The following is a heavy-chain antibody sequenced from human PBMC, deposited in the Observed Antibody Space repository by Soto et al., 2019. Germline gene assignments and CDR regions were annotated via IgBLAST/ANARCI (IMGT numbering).Heavy chain of an antibody. Sequence: KSSETLSLTCAVSGGSISSSNWWSWVRQPPGKGLERIGEIYHSGSTNYNPSLKSRVTISVDKSKNQFSLKLSSVTAADTAVYYCASSYSSSWGLHFDYWGQGTLVTVSS. V-gene: IGHV4-4*02. CDR3: ASSYSSSWGLHFDY. CDR1: GGSISSSNW. J-gene: IGHJ4*02. CDR2: IYHSGST. D-gene: IGHD6-13*01.